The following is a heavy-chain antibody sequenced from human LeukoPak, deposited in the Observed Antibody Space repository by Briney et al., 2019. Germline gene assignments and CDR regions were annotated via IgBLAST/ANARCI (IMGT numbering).Heavy chain of an antibody. CDR1: GGSISSSSYY. Sequence: SEILSLTCTVSGGSISSSSYYWGWIRQPPGKGLEWIGSIYYSGSTYYNPSLKSRVTISVDTSKNQFSLKLSSVTAADTAVYYCARRPDITMIVVVAFDIWGQGTMVTVSS. CDR3: ARRPDITMIVVVAFDI. J-gene: IGHJ3*02. V-gene: IGHV4-39*01. CDR2: IYYSGST. D-gene: IGHD3-22*01.